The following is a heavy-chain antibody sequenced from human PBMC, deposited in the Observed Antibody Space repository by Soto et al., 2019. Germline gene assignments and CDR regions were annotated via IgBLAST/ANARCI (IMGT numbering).Heavy chain of an antibody. Sequence: QVQLVESGGGVVQPGRSLRLSCAASGFIFSTFPMHWVRQAPGKGLEWVAIISKDGGNKYYADSVKGRFTISRDNSKNTLYLQMSRLRAEDTGVYYGARDPGPTRVIGGSPDYWGQGALVTVSS. V-gene: IGHV3-30-3*01. CDR3: ARDPGPTRVIGGSPDY. D-gene: IGHD3-10*01. CDR2: ISKDGGNK. J-gene: IGHJ4*02. CDR1: GFIFSTFP.